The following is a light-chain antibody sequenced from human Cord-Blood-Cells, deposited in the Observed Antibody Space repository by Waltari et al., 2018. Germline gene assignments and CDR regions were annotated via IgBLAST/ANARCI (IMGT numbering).Light chain of an antibody. Sequence: QSVLTQPPSASGSPGQSITISCTGTSSDVGGYIYVSWYQQHPGKAPKLMIYDVSKRPSGVSNRFSGSKSGNTASLTISGLQAEDEADYYCSSYTSSSPDVVFGGGTKLTVL. CDR2: DVS. CDR1: SSDVGGYIY. V-gene: IGLV2-14*01. CDR3: SSYTSSSPDVV. J-gene: IGLJ2*01.